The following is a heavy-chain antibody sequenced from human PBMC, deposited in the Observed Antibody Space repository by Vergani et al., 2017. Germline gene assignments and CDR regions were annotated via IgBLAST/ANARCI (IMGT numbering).Heavy chain of an antibody. Sequence: QVTLKESGPVLVKPTETLTLTCTVSGFSLSNARMGVSWIRQPPGKALEWLAHIFSNDEKAYSTSLKRRLTISKETSKSQVALTMTNMDPVDTATYYCARTRGSSWYRAYNWFDPWNQGTLVTVSS. V-gene: IGHV2-26*01. J-gene: IGHJ5*02. D-gene: IGHD6-13*01. CDR1: GFSLSNARMG. CDR3: ARTRGSSWYRAYNWFDP. CDR2: IFSNDEK.